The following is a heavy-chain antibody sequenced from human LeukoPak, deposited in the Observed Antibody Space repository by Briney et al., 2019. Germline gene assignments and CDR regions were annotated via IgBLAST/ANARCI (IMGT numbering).Heavy chain of an antibody. CDR1: GFTFSDYY. J-gene: IGHJ4*02. D-gene: IGHD6-19*01. CDR3: ARDRSVDGTV. CDR2: ISSSSSYT. Sequence: GGSLRLSCTASGFTFSDYYMSWIRQAPGKGLEWVSYISSSSSYTNYAVSVKGRFTISRDNAKNSLYLQMDSLRAEDTAVYYCARDRSVDGTVWGQGTLVTVSS. V-gene: IGHV3-11*06.